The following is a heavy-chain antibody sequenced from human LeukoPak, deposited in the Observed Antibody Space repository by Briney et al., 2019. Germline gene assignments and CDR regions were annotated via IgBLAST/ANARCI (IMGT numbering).Heavy chain of an antibody. CDR2: ISAYNGNT. CDR3: ARSIVVVTAVSHFDY. V-gene: IGHV1-18*01. Sequence: GASVKVSCKASGYTFTSYGISWVRQAPGQGLEWVGWISAYNGNTNYAQKLQGRVTMTTDTSTSTAYMELRSLRSDDTAVYYCARSIVVVTAVSHFDYWGQGTLVTVSS. J-gene: IGHJ4*02. D-gene: IGHD2-21*02. CDR1: GYTFTSYG.